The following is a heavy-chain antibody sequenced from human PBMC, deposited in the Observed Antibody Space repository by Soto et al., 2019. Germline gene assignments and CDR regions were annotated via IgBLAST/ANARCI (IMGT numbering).Heavy chain of an antibody. V-gene: IGHV1-69*01. CDR3: ARSQGSSTSLEIYYYYYYGMDV. Sequence: QVQLVQSWAEVKKPGSSVKVSCKASGGTFGSYAISWVRQAPGQGLEGMGGIIPIPGTANYAQKFQGRVTIAADESTSTAYMELSSLSSEDTAVYYCARSQGSSTSLEIYYYYYYGMDVWGQGTTVTVSS. D-gene: IGHD2-2*01. J-gene: IGHJ6*02. CDR1: GGTFGSYA. CDR2: IIPIPGTA.